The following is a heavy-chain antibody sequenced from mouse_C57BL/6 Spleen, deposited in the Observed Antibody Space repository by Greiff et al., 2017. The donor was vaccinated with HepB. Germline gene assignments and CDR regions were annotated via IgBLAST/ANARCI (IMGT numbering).Heavy chain of an antibody. V-gene: IGHV5-9-1*02. CDR3: TRDFDYYGSSSFAY. D-gene: IGHD1-1*01. J-gene: IGHJ3*01. CDR1: GFTFSSYA. CDR2: ISSGGDYI. Sequence: EVQRVESGEGLVKPGGSLKLSCAASGFTFSSYAMSWVRQTPEKRLEWVAYISSGGDYIYYADTVKGRFTISRDNARNTLYLQMSSLKSEDTAMYYCTRDFDYYGSSSFAYWGQGTLVTVSA.